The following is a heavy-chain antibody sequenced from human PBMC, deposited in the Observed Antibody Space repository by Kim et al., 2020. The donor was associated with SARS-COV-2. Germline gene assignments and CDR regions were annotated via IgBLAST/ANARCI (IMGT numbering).Heavy chain of an antibody. CDR2: IWYDGSRT. J-gene: IGHJ4*02. D-gene: IGHD3-10*01. V-gene: IGHV3-33*06. CDR1: GFTFSSSG. CDR3: AKDRGYYGSGSYDY. Sequence: GGSLRLSCAASGFTFSSSGMHWVRQTPGKGLEWVAVIWYDGSRTYYADSVKGRFTISRDNSKNTMYLQMNSLRAEDTAVYYCAKDRGYYGSGSYDYWGQGTLVIVSS.